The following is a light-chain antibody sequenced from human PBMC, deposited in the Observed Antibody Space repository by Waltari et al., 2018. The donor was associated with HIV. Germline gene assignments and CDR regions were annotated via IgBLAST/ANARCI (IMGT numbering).Light chain of an antibody. Sequence: QSALTQPPSASGSPGQSVTISCTGPSSDVGGYNSVSWYQQPPGKAPKLMIYEVSKRPSGVPDRFSGSKSGNTASLTVSGLQAEDEADYYCSSYAGSNNYVVFGGGTKLTVL. J-gene: IGLJ2*01. CDR3: SSYAGSNNYVV. V-gene: IGLV2-8*01. CDR2: EVS. CDR1: SSDVGGYNS.